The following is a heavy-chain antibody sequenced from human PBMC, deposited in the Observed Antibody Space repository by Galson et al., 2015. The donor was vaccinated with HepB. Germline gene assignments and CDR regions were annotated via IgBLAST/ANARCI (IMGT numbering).Heavy chain of an antibody. Sequence: QSGAEVKKPGESLRISCKGSGYSFTSYWISWVRQMPGKGLEWMGRIDPSDSYVNYSPSFQGHVTISVDKSISTAYLQWSSLKASDTAVYYCARADWTMVDPYYFDYWGQGTLVTVSS. CDR3: ARADWTMVDPYYFDY. CDR2: IDPSDSYV. V-gene: IGHV5-10-1*01. J-gene: IGHJ4*02. CDR1: GYSFTSYW. D-gene: IGHD4/OR15-4a*01.